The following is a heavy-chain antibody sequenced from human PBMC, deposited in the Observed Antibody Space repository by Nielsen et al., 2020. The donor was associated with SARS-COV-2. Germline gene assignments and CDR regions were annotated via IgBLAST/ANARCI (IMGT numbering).Heavy chain of an antibody. Sequence: GESLKISCAASGFTFSSYGMHWVRQAPGKGLEWVAVISYDGSNKYYADSVKGRFTISRDNSKNTLYLQMDSLRAEDTAVYYCARAYNWNYWVFDYWGQGTLVTVSS. D-gene: IGHD1-7*01. CDR3: ARAYNWNYWVFDY. J-gene: IGHJ4*02. CDR1: GFTFSSYG. CDR2: ISYDGSNK. V-gene: IGHV3-30*03.